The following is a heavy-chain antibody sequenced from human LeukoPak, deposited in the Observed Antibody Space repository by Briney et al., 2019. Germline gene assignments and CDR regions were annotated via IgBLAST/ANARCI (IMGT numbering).Heavy chain of an antibody. CDR2: SYHSGST. J-gene: IGHJ5*02. CDR1: GYSISSGYD. V-gene: IGHV4-38-2*01. D-gene: IGHD6-13*01. Sequence: PSGTLSLSCAVSGYSISSGYDWGWSRPPPGKGLEWIGSSYHSGSTYYNPSLKSRVTISVDKSKNQFSLKLSCVTAADTAVYYCAGGPAGYSSGDNWFDPWGQGTLVTVSS. CDR3: AGGPAGYSSGDNWFDP.